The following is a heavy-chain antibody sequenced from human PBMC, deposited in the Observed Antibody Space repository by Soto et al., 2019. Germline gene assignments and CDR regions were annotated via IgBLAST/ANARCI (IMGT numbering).Heavy chain of an antibody. CDR3: ATGSQTLDY. J-gene: IGHJ4*02. CDR1: GYTYTGYN. D-gene: IGHD6-13*01. Sequence: ASVKVSCKASGYTYTGYNLHWVRQAAGQGPQWMGRMDLYSGDTTYAQEFQGRLIMTRDISINAAYMELSSLQSEDTAVYFCATGSQTLDYWGQGTLVTVSS. CDR2: MDLYSGDT. V-gene: IGHV1-2*06.